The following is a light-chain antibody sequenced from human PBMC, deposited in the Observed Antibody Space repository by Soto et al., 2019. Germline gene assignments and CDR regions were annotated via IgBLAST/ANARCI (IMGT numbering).Light chain of an antibody. J-gene: IGKJ1*01. CDR2: KAS. CDR1: QSIGSW. V-gene: IGKV1-5*03. Sequence: DIQMTQSPSTLSASVGDRVILTCRASQSIGSWLAWYQQKAGQGPKLLIYKASSLKSGVPSRFSGSGSGTEFTLTISSLQPDDFATYYCQQYNNDSPWTFGQGTKVEVK. CDR3: QQYNNDSPWT.